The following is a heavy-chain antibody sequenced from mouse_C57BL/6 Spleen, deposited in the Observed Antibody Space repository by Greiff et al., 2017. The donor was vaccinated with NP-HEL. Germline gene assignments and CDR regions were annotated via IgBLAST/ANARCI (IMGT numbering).Heavy chain of an antibody. D-gene: IGHD2-1*01. CDR3: ARHRDGNWNFDV. CDR1: GFTFSSYG. V-gene: IGHV5-6*01. Sequence: EVMLVESGGDLVKPGGSLKLSCAASGFTFSSYGMSWVRQTPDKRLEWVATISSGGSYTYYPDSVKGRFTISRDNAKNTLYLQMSSLKSEDTAMYYCARHRDGNWNFDVWGTGTTVTVSS. CDR2: ISSGGSYT. J-gene: IGHJ1*03.